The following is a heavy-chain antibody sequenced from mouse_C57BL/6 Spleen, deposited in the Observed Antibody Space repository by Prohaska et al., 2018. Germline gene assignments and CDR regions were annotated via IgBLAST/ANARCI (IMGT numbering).Heavy chain of an antibody. V-gene: IGHV11-2*01. Sequence: EVQLLETGGGLVQPGGSRGLSCEGSGFTFSGFWMSWVRQTPGKTMEWIGDINSDCSAINYAPSIKDRFTIFRDNDKSTLYLQMSNVRSEDTATYFCMRYGNDWYFDVWGTGTTVTVSS. D-gene: IGHD2-1*01. CDR3: MRYGNDWYFDV. CDR2: INSDCSAI. J-gene: IGHJ1*03. CDR1: GFTFSGFW.